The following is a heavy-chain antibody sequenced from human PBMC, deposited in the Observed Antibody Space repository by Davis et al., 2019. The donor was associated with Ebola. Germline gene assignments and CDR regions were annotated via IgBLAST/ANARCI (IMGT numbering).Heavy chain of an antibody. D-gene: IGHD5-12*01. V-gene: IGHV1-46*04. Sequence: ASVKVSCKASGYSFTNYYMHWVRQAPGQGLEWMGFITPGSGRTGYAQKLQGRVTMTRDPSTSTVYMELSGLRSEDTAIYYCARVAANLGIYYFDYWGQGTLVTVSS. CDR3: ARVAANLGIYYFDY. CDR1: GYSFTNYY. J-gene: IGHJ4*02. CDR2: ITPGSGRT.